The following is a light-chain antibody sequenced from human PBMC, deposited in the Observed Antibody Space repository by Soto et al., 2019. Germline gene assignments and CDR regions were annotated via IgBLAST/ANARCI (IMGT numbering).Light chain of an antibody. V-gene: IGKV3-15*01. CDR3: QQDNERATIT. J-gene: IGKJ1*01. CDR2: GAS. CDR1: QGVSSN. Sequence: ILMAHSPYTRSSSPGERAALYFTVSQGVSSNLAWYQEKAGQPPRLLIYGASTRAAGIPDRFSGSVSGTEFTLTISSRQSEDFAAYYIQQDNERATITSGQGTNVE.